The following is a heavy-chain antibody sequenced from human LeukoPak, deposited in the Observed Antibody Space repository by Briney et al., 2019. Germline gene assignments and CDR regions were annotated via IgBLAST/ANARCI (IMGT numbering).Heavy chain of an antibody. CDR1: GVSIGSHY. J-gene: IGHJ6*03. D-gene: IGHD6-6*01. Sequence: SGTLCLTCTASGVSIGSHYLSWIRQPPGKGLEWIGDIYYSGSTNYHPSLKSRVTISVDTSKNQFSLKLSSVTAADTAVYYCARAQYSSMSYYYYMDVWGKGTTVTVSS. CDR3: ARAQYSSMSYYYYMDV. CDR2: IYYSGST. V-gene: IGHV4-59*11.